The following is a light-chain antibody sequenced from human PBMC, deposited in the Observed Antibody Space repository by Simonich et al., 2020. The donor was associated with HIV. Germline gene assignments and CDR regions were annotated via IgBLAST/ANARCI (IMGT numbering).Light chain of an antibody. CDR2: DAS. CDR1: QSVSSN. CDR3: QQYNNRPLT. J-gene: IGKJ4*01. Sequence: EIVMTQSPATLSVSPGERATLSSRASQSVSSNLSVYQQKPGQAPRLLIFDASTRATGVPAKFSGSGSGTEFTLTISSIQSEDFAVYYCQQYNNRPLTFGGGTKVEIK. V-gene: IGKV3-15*01.